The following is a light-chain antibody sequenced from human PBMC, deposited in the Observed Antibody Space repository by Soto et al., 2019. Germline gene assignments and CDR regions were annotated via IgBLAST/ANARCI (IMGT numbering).Light chain of an antibody. J-gene: IGKJ3*01. CDR1: QSISSW. CDR2: DAS. CDR3: LQRAAWPLT. Sequence: DIQMTQSPSTLSASVGDRVTITCRASQSISSWLAWYQQKPGKAPKLLIYDASSLESGVPSRFSGSGSGTDFTLTISSLEPEDFALYHCLQRAAWPLTFGPGTKGDIK. V-gene: IGKV1-5*01.